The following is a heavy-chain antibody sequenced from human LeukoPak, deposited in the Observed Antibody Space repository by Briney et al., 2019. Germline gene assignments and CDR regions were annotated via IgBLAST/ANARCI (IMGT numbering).Heavy chain of an antibody. CDR2: MNPNSGNT. CDR1: GYTFTSYD. J-gene: IGHJ4*02. CDR3: ARGWPRNRQLRYFDSDHFDY. D-gene: IGHD3-9*01. V-gene: IGHV1-8*01. Sequence: GASVKVSCKASGYTFTSYDINWVRQATGQGLEWMGWMNPNSGNTGYAQKFQGRVTMTRNTSITTAYMELSSLRAEDTAVYYCARGWPRNRQLRYFDSDHFDYWGQGTLVTVSS.